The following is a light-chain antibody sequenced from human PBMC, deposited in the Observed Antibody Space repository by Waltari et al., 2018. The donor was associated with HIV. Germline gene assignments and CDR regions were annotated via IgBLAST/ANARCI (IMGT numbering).Light chain of an antibody. CDR3: QHYNSYSWT. CDR1: QSISSW. V-gene: IGKV1-5*03. J-gene: IGKJ1*01. CDR2: KAS. Sequence: DIQLTQSHSTLSASVGVRVTITCRASQSISSWLAWYQQKPGKAPKLLIYKASSLESGVPSRFSGSGSGTEFTLTISSLQPDDFATYYCQHYNSYSWTFGQGTKVEIK.